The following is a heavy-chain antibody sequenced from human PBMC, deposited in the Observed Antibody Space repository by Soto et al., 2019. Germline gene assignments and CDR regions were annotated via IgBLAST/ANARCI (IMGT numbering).Heavy chain of an antibody. D-gene: IGHD6-19*01. J-gene: IGHJ4*02. Sequence: EVQLLESGGGLVQPGGSLRLSCAASGFTFSSYAMSWVRQAPGKGLEWVSAISGSGGSTYYADSVKGRFTISRDNSKYTVYMHMNSLRAADTDVYYCANDFLISVAGTHFAYWGQGTLVTVSS. V-gene: IGHV3-23*01. CDR2: ISGSGGST. CDR3: ANDFLISVAGTHFAY. CDR1: GFTFSSYA.